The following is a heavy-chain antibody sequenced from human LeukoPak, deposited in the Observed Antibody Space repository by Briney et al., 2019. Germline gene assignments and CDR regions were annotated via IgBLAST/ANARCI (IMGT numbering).Heavy chain of an antibody. Sequence: HPGGSLRLSCAASGFTFSSYSMNWVRQAPGKGPEWVSAISGSGGSTYYADSVKGRFTISRDNSKNTLYLQMNSLRAEDTAVYYCAKEREYGYYQYWGQGTLVTVSS. CDR1: GFTFSSYS. CDR2: ISGSGGST. J-gene: IGHJ4*02. CDR3: AKEREYGYYQY. V-gene: IGHV3-23*01. D-gene: IGHD2-2*03.